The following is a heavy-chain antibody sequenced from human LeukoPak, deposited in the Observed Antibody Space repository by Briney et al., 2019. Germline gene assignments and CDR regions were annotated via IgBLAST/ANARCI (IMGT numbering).Heavy chain of an antibody. J-gene: IGHJ4*02. CDR1: GYTFTSYA. Sequence: ASVKVSCKASGYTFTSYAMHWVRQAPGQRLEWMGWINAGNGNTKYSQKFQGRVTITRDTSASTAYMELSSLRSEDTAMYYCAMRKPYDSSGPFDYWGQGTLVTVSS. V-gene: IGHV1-3*01. CDR3: AMRKPYDSSGPFDY. CDR2: INAGNGNT. D-gene: IGHD3-22*01.